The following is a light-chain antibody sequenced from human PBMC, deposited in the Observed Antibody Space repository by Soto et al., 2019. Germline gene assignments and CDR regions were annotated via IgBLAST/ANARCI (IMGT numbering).Light chain of an antibody. CDR1: QSISSY. J-gene: IGKJ5*01. Sequence: DIHMTQSPSSLSASLVDRVTITWXASQSISSYLNWYQQKPGKAPKLLIYAASSLQSGVPSRFSGSGSGTDFTLTISSLQPEDFATYYCQQSYSTPITFGQGTRLEIK. CDR3: QQSYSTPIT. V-gene: IGKV1-39*01. CDR2: AAS.